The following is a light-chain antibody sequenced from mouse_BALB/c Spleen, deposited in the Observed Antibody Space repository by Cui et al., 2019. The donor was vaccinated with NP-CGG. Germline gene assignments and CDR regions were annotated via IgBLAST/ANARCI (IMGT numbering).Light chain of an antibody. J-gene: IGLJ1*01. CDR3: ALWYSNHWV. Sequence: VVTQQPAPTTSPGETVTLTCRTSTGAVTTSNYANWVQEKPDHLFTGLIGGTNNRAPGVPARFSGSLIGDKAALTITGAQTEDETIYFCALWYSNHWVFGGGTKLTVL. CDR2: GTN. V-gene: IGLV1*01. CDR1: TGAVTTSNY.